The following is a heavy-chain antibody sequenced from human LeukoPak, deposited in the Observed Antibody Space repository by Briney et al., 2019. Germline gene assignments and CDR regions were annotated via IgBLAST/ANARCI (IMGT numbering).Heavy chain of an antibody. Sequence: GESLKISCKGSGYSFTSYWISWVRQMPGKGLEWMGRIDPSDSYTNYSPSFQGHVTISADKSISTAYLQWSSLKASDTAMYYCARHGGYNWNDDPVDYWGQGTLVTVSS. D-gene: IGHD1-1*01. CDR3: ARHGGYNWNDDPVDY. J-gene: IGHJ4*02. CDR2: IDPSDSYT. V-gene: IGHV5-10-1*01. CDR1: GYSFTSYW.